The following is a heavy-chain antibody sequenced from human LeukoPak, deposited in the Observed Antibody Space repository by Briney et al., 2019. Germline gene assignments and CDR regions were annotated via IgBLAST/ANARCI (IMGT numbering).Heavy chain of an antibody. V-gene: IGHV1-2*02. D-gene: IGHD6-6*01. CDR3: ARDPYSSSGGGY. CDR2: IHPNSGGT. CDR1: GYTFTGYY. J-gene: IGHJ4*02. Sequence: ASLKVSCTASGYTFTGYYMNWVRQAPGQGLEWMGWIHPNSGGTNYAQKFQGRVTMTRDTSISTAYMELTRLRSDDTAVYYCARDPYSSSGGGYWGQGTLVTVSS.